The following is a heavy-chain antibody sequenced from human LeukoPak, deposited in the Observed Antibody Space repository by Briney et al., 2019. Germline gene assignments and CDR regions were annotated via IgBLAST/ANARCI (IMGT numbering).Heavy chain of an antibody. J-gene: IGHJ5*02. Sequence: SETLSLTCTVSGGSISSYYWSWIRQPPGKGLEWIGEINHSGSTNYNPSLKSRVTISVDTSKNQFSLKLSSVTAADTAVYYCARLRWLPNWFDPWGQGTLVTVSS. D-gene: IGHD4-23*01. CDR3: ARLRWLPNWFDP. CDR1: GGSISSYY. CDR2: INHSGST. V-gene: IGHV4-34*01.